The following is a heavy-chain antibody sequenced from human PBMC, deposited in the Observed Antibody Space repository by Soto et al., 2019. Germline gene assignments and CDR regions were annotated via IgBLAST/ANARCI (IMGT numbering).Heavy chain of an antibody. CDR1: GGTFSSYA. CDR3: ARVSWHNYGDPGYWYYGMDV. Sequence: ASVKVSCKASGGTFSSYAISWVRQAPGQGLEWMGGIIPIFGTANYAQKFQGRVTITADESTSTAYMELSSLRSEDTAVYYCARVSWHNYGDPGYWYYGMDVWGQGTTVTVSS. D-gene: IGHD4-17*01. J-gene: IGHJ6*02. V-gene: IGHV1-69*13. CDR2: IIPIFGTA.